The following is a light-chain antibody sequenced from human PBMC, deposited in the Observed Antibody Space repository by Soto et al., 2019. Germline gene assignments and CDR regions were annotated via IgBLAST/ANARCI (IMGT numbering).Light chain of an antibody. V-gene: IGKV2-28*01. Sequence: DVVMTQSPLSLPVTPGEPASISCRSSQSLLHSDGYNYLDWYLQKPGQSPQLLIYLGSNRASGVPDKVSGSGSSTDFTLKISRVGADDVWVYYCIQALQTPPFTFGPGTKVDIK. CDR1: QSLLHSDGYNY. CDR3: IQALQTPPFT. J-gene: IGKJ3*01. CDR2: LGS.